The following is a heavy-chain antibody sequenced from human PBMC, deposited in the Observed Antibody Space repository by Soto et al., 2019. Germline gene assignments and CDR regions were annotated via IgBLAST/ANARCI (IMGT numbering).Heavy chain of an antibody. V-gene: IGHV3-7*01. CDR1: GFTFSAYW. CDR3: ARGSNSAFDS. J-gene: IGHJ4*02. CDR2: IDHDGSGM. D-gene: IGHD1-26*01. Sequence: HPGGSLRLSCAASGFTFSAYWMNWVRQAPGKGLEWVANIDHDGSGMYYVDSVKGRFTISRDNAKNSLSLQVNSLSAEDTAVYYCARGSNSAFDSWGQGTLVTVSS.